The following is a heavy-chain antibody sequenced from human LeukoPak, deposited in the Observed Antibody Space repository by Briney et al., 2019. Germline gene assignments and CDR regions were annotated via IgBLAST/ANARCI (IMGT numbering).Heavy chain of an antibody. V-gene: IGHV1-18*01. J-gene: IGHJ4*02. CDR1: GYTFTSYG. CDR3: ARDRSPGYYDSSGYPEFDY. Sequence: GASVKVSCKASGYTFTSYGISWVRQAPGQGIEWMGLISAYNGNTNYAQKLQGRVTMTTDTSTSTAYMELRSLRSDDTAVYYYARDRSPGYYDSSGYPEFDYWGQGTLVTVSS. D-gene: IGHD3-22*01. CDR2: ISAYNGNT.